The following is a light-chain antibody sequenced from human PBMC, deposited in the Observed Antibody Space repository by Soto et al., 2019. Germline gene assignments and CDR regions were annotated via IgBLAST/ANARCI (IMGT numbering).Light chain of an antibody. CDR1: QSVASKY. CDR2: AAS. CDR3: QQYTTSQ. Sequence: EIVLTQSPGTLSVSAGDRATLSCMARQSVASKYLAWYQQKPGEAPRLHTYAASRRATRIPDRFSGSGSGTDLTLTISRLEPEDFAVYFYQQYTTSQVGQGTKVDIK. V-gene: IGKV3-20*01. J-gene: IGKJ1*01.